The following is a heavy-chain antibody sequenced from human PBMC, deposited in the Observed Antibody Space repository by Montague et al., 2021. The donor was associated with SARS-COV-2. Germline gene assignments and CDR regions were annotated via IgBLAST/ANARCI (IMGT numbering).Heavy chain of an antibody. CDR3: ARDLGMVPAMVYYYYYGMDV. V-gene: IGHV3-48*02. CDR1: GFTFSSYS. CDR2: LSSISSTI. J-gene: IGHJ6*02. Sequence: SLRLSCAASGFTFSSYSMNWVRQAPGKGLEWVSYLSSISSTIYYXXSLKGRFTISRDNAQNTLYLQMNSLSDEDPAGYYCARDLGMVPAMVYYYYYGMDVWGQGTTVTVPS. D-gene: IGHD5-18*01.